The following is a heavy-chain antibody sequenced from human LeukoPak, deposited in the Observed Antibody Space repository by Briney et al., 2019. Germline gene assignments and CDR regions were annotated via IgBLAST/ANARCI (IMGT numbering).Heavy chain of an antibody. D-gene: IGHD2-15*01. Sequence: PSETLSLTCTVSGVSISSSSHYWGWIRQPPGKGLEWIGNIYYSGSTSYNPSLKSRVTISVDTSKNQFSLNLSSVTAADTAVYYCATLRCSGGSCYFLNYWGQGTLVTVSS. V-gene: IGHV4-39*01. CDR1: GVSISSSSHY. CDR3: ATLRCSGGSCYFLNY. CDR2: IYYSGST. J-gene: IGHJ4*02.